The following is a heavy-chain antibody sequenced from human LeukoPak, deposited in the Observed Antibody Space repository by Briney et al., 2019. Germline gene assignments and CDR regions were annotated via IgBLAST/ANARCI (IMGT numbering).Heavy chain of an antibody. CDR2: ISWNSGSI. V-gene: IGHV3-9*01. CDR1: GFTFDDYA. CDR3: AKAPLYDSSGAYFDY. J-gene: IGHJ4*02. Sequence: GGSLRLSCAASGFTFDDYAMHWVRQAPGKGLEWVSGISWNSGSIDYADPVKGRFTISRDNAKNSLYLQMNSLRAEDTALYYCAKAPLYDSSGAYFDYWGQGTLVTVSS. D-gene: IGHD3-22*01.